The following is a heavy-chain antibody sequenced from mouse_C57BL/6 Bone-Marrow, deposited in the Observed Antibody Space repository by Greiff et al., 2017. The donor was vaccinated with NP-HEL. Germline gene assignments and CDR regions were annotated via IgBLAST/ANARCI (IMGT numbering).Heavy chain of an antibody. V-gene: IGHV2-2*01. CDR1: GFSLTSYG. J-gene: IGHJ2*01. CDR3: ARNRYGNYVRYFDY. CDR2: LWGGGST. Sequence: QVQLQQSGPGLVQPSQSLSITCPVPGFSLTSYGVHWVRQSPGKGLGWLGVLWGGGSTDYNAAFISNLSISKDNSKSQVFFKMNSLQADDTAIYYCARNRYGNYVRYFDYWGQGTTLTVSS. D-gene: IGHD2-1*01.